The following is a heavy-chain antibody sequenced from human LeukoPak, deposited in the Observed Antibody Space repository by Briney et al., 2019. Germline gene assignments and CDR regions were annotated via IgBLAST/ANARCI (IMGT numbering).Heavy chain of an antibody. CDR3: VRAIGGYASY. CDR1: GVTFSSHW. J-gene: IGHJ4*02. CDR2: IKQDGSEK. V-gene: IGHV3-7*01. Sequence: GGSLRLSCADSGVTFSSHWMSWVRQAPGKGLEWVANIKQDGSEKYYVDSVKGRFSISRDNAKNSLCLQMNSLRAEDTAVYYCVRAIGGYASYWGQGTLVTVSS. D-gene: IGHD5-12*01.